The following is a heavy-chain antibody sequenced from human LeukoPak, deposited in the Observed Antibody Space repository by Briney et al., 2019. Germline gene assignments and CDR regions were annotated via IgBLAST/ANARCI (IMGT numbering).Heavy chain of an antibody. CDR1: GDSVSSDSYY. Sequence: PSETLSLTCTVSGDSVSSDSYYWSWIRQPPGKGLEWIGYIYYSVTTNYNPSLKSRVTISVDTSKNQFSLKLSSVTAADTAVYYCARVRGIAARQFDYWGQGTLVTVSS. V-gene: IGHV4-61*01. D-gene: IGHD6-6*01. CDR3: ARVRGIAARQFDY. CDR2: IYYSVTT. J-gene: IGHJ4*02.